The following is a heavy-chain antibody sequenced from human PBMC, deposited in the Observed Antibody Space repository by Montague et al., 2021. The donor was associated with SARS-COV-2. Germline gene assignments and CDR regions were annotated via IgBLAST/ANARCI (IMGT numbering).Heavy chain of an antibody. J-gene: IGHJ4*02. CDR2: VHYTGGT. Sequence: SETLSLTCEVPGGSMSGYYWTWIRQSPGKGLEWIGYVHYTGGTKYNPSLKTRVSLSLDTPKNHFSLHLSSVTAADTAIYFCARAQNTCFIANCVNYFDVWGLGALVTVSS. D-gene: IGHD1-1*01. CDR1: GGSMSGYY. V-gene: IGHV4-59*01. CDR3: ARAQNTCFIANCVNYFDV.